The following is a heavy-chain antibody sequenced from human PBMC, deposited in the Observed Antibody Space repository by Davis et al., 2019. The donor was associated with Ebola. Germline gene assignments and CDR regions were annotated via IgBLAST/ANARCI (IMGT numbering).Heavy chain of an antibody. J-gene: IGHJ4*02. D-gene: IGHD3-22*01. CDR3: AHRENYYDGGFYWGLVDC. CDR2: IDWDDDK. Sequence: SGPTLVKPPQTLTLTCTFSGFSLSTSGMCVSWIRQPPGKALEWLARIDWDDDKYYSTSLKTRLTITKDTSKNQVVLTMTNMDPVDTATYYCAHRENYYDGGFYWGLVDCWGQGTLVTVSS. CDR1: GFSLSTSGMC. V-gene: IGHV2-70*12.